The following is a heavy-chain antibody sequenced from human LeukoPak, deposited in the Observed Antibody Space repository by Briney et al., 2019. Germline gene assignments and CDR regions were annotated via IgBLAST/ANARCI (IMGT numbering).Heavy chain of an antibody. J-gene: IGHJ5*02. CDR3: ARVQDIVVVPAAMGVFDP. V-gene: IGHV1-46*01. CDR1: GYTFTSYY. CDR2: INPSGGST. D-gene: IGHD2-2*01. Sequence: AASVTVSFKASGYTFTSYYMHWVRQAPGQGVEGMGIINPSGGSTSYAQKFQGRVTITTDESTSTAYMELSSLRSEDTAVYYCARVQDIVVVPAAMGVFDPWGQGTLVTVSS.